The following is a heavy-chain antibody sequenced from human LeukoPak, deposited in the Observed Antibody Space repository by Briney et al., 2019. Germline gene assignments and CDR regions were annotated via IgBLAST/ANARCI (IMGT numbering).Heavy chain of an antibody. Sequence: AGGSLRLSCAASGFTFDDYAMHWVRQAPGKGLEWVSGISWNSGSIGYADSAKGRFTISRDNAKNSLYLQMNSLRAEDTALYYCAKAIAARLSARLSDAFDIWGQGTMVTVSS. CDR3: AKAIAARLSARLSDAFDI. CDR2: ISWNSGSI. V-gene: IGHV3-9*01. J-gene: IGHJ3*02. D-gene: IGHD6-6*01. CDR1: GFTFDDYA.